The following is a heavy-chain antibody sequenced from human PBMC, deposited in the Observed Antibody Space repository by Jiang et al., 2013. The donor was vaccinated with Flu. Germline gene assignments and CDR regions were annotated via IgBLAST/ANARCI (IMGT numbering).Heavy chain of an antibody. V-gene: IGHV3-30-3*01. CDR2: ISYDGSNK. CDR3: ARGRLGSSSWPDNWFDP. Sequence: GLEWVAVISYDGSNKYYADSVKGRFTFSRDNSKNTLYLQMDSLRTEDTAVYYCARGRLGSSSWPDNWFDPWGQGTLVTVSS. J-gene: IGHJ5*02. D-gene: IGHD6-13*01.